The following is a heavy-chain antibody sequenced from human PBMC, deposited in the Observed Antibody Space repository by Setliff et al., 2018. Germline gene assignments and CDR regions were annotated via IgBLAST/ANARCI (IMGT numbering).Heavy chain of an antibody. J-gene: IGHJ6*02. CDR3: ARNWATAQHYYYGMDV. Sequence: GGSLRLSCAASEFIFSNFGMHWVRQAPGKGLEWVSAIRGSGGSTNYADSVKGRFTISRDNSKNTLYLQMNSLRAEDTAVYYCARNWATAQHYYYGMDVWGQGTTVTVSS. D-gene: IGHD2-21*02. CDR1: EFIFSNFG. V-gene: IGHV3-23*01. CDR2: IRGSGGST.